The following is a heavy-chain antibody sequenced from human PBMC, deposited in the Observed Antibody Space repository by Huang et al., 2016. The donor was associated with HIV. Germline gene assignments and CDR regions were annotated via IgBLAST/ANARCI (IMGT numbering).Heavy chain of an antibody. CDR1: GYTFTNYA. J-gene: IGHJ3*02. Sequence: QVQLVQSGSELKKPGASVKVSCKASGYTFTNYALNWVRQAPGQGLEWLGWINTHTGNPTYAHGFTGRFVFSLDTSVSTASLQIRSLRAEDTAVYYCARVGDSSGYLDAFDIWGQGTLVTVSS. D-gene: IGHD6-19*01. CDR3: ARVGDSSGYLDAFDI. CDR2: INTHTGNP. V-gene: IGHV7-4-1*01.